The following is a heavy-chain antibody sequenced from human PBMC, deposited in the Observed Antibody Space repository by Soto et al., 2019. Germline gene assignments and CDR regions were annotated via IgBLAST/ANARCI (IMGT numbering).Heavy chain of an antibody. CDR1: GFTFSSYG. CDR3: XXXXXXXAGTLDY. CDR2: IWYDGSNK. V-gene: IGHV3-33*01. D-gene: IGHD6-19*01. J-gene: IGHJ4*02. Sequence: QVQLVESGGGVVQPGRSLRLSCAASGFTFSSYGMHWVRQAPGKGLEWVAVIWYDGSNKYYADSVKGRFTISRDNSKXXXXXXXXXXXXXXXXXXXXXXXXXXXAGTLDYWGQGTLVTVSS.